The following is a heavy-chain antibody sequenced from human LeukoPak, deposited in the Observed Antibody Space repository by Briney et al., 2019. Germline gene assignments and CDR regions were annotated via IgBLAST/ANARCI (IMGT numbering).Heavy chain of an antibody. CDR3: AELHSSLDY. Sequence: PGGSLRLSCAASGFTFSSYGMHWVRQAPGKGLEWVAVISYDGSNKYYADSVKGRFTISRDNSKNTLYLQMNSLRAEDTAVYYCAELHSSLDYWGQGTLVTVSS. CDR1: GFTFSSYG. CDR2: ISYDGSNK. J-gene: IGHJ4*02. V-gene: IGHV3-30*18.